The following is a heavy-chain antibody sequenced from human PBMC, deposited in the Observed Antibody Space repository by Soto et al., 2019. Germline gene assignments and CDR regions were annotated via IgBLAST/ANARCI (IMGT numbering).Heavy chain of an antibody. CDR3: ARGMITIFGVENYYYYYMDV. Sequence: EVQLVESGGGLVKPGGSLRLSCAASGFTFSSYSMNWVRQAPGKGLEWGSSISSSSSYIYYADSLKGRFTISRDNAKNSLYLQMNSLRAEDTAVYYCARGMITIFGVENYYYYYMDVWGKGTTVTVSS. V-gene: IGHV3-21*01. CDR2: ISSSSSYI. D-gene: IGHD3-3*01. J-gene: IGHJ6*03. CDR1: GFTFSSYS.